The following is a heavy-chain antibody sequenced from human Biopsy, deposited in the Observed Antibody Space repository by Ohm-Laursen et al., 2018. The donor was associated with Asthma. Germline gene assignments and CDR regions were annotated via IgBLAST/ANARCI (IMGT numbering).Heavy chain of an antibody. J-gene: IGHJ6*02. CDR1: GFTFSRYV. V-gene: IGHV3-30*04. CDR2: ISNDGKNE. CDR3: AREPIKATYFYGMDV. Sequence: SLRLSCSASGFTFSRYVMHWVRQAPGKGLAWVAVISNDGKNEYYGDSVKGRFTISRDKSKSTLYLQLSSLRAEDTAVYFCAREPIKATYFYGMDVWGQGTTVTVSS. D-gene: IGHD3-9*01.